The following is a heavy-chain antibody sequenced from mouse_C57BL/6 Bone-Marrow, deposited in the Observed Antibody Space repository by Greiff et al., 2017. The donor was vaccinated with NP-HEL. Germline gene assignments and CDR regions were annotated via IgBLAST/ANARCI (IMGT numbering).Heavy chain of an antibody. V-gene: IGHV1-54*01. D-gene: IGHD2-5*01. Sequence: QVQLQQSGAELVRPGTSVKVSCKASGYAFTNYLIEWVKQRPGQGLEWIGVINPGSGGTNYNEKFKGKATLTADKSSSTAYMQLSSLTSEDSAVYFCATPTIVTPYAMDYWGQGTSVTVSS. CDR1: GYAFTNYL. CDR3: ATPTIVTPYAMDY. CDR2: INPGSGGT. J-gene: IGHJ4*01.